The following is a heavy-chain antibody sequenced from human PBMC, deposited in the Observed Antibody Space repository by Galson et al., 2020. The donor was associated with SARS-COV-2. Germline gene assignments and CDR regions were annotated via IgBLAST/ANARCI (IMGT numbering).Heavy chain of an antibody. D-gene: IGHD1-26*01. J-gene: IGHJ4*02. V-gene: IGHV3-72*01. CDR2: IRTKDKNCTT. Sequence: GGSLRLSCAASGFRFSDYYMEWVRQAPGKGLEWVGRIRTKDKNCTTEYAASVKGRFTISRDDSENSLFLQMSGLKTEDTAVYYCAKTVVGANVFDSWGQGTLVTVSS. CDR3: AKTVVGANVFDS. CDR1: GFRFSDYY.